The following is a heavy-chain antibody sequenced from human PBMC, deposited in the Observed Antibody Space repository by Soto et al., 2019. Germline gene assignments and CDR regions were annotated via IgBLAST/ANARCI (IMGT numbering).Heavy chain of an antibody. J-gene: IGHJ6*02. V-gene: IGHV1-3*01. Sequence: ASVKVSCKASGYTFTSYAMHWVREAPGQRLELMGWINAGNGNTKYSQKFQGRVTITRDTSASTAYMELSSLRSEDTAVYYCAREARYYYDSSGYSQRYYYYGMDVWGQGTTVTV. D-gene: IGHD3-22*01. CDR2: INAGNGNT. CDR1: GYTFTSYA. CDR3: AREARYYYDSSGYSQRYYYYGMDV.